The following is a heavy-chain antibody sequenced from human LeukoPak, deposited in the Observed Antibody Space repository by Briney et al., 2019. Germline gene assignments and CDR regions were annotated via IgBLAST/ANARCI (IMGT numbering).Heavy chain of an antibody. CDR3: ARDLKDGYPDY. CDR2: MSPNSGDT. Sequence: ASVKVSCKASGYTFTSYDFNWVRQATGQRPEWMGWMSPNSGDTGYAQKFQDRVTMTRNTSISTAYMELSSLRSDDTAVYYCARDLKDGYPDYWGQGTLVTVSS. J-gene: IGHJ4*02. CDR1: GYTFTSYD. D-gene: IGHD5-24*01. V-gene: IGHV1-8*01.